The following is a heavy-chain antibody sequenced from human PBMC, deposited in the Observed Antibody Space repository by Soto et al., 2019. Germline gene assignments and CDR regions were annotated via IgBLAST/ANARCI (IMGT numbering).Heavy chain of an antibody. V-gene: IGHV1-18*01. Sequence: APVKVSCKASGYTFTSYGVSWVRQAPGQGLEWMGWISAYNGNTNYAQKLQGRVTMTTDTSTSTAYMELSSLRSEDTAVYYCARGRAILPMAPDYWGQGTLVTVS. CDR3: ARGRAILPMAPDY. CDR2: ISAYNGNT. CDR1: GYTFTSYG. D-gene: IGHD3-9*01. J-gene: IGHJ4*02.